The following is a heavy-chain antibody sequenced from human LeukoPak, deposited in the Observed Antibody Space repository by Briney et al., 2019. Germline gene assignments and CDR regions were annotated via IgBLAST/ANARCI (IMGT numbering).Heavy chain of an antibody. D-gene: IGHD3-10*01. CDR1: GFTFSSYA. CDR3: AKDVTFYFGSGSNPNWFDP. Sequence: PGGSLRLSCAASGFTFSSYAMSWVRQPPGKGLNWVSSISGSGGNTFYADSVKGRFTISRDNSKNTLYLHMNSLRAEDTAVYYCAKDVTFYFGSGSNPNWFDPWGQGTLVTVSS. V-gene: IGHV3-23*01. CDR2: ISGSGGNT. J-gene: IGHJ5*02.